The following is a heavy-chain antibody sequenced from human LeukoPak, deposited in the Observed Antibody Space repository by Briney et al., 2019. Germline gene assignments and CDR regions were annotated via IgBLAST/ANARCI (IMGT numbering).Heavy chain of an antibody. CDR1: GGTFSSYA. J-gene: IGHJ4*02. CDR2: IIPIFGTA. D-gene: IGHD4-23*01. CDR3: ASGGNPYYFDY. Sequence: SVKVSCKASGGTFSSYAISWVRQAPGQGLEWMGRIIPIFGTANYAQKFQGRVTITTDESTSTAYMELSSLRSEDTAVYYCASGGNPYYFDYWGEGTLVTVSS. V-gene: IGHV1-69*05.